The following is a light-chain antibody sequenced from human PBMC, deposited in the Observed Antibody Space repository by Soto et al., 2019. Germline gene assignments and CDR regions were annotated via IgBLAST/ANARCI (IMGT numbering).Light chain of an antibody. Sequence: QSVLTQPPSASGTPVQRVTISCSGISSNIGSNPVSWYQQLPGTAPKSLIYSDNQRPSGVPDRISGSRSGTSASLAISGLQSEDEAEYYCAAWDDSLRGRVFGGGTKVTVL. CDR1: SSNIGSNP. V-gene: IGLV1-44*01. CDR3: AAWDDSLRGRV. CDR2: SDN. J-gene: IGLJ2*01.